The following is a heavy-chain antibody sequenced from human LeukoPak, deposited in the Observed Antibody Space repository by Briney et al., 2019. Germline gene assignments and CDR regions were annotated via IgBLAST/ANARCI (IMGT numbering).Heavy chain of an antibody. V-gene: IGHV4-39*07. J-gene: IGHJ4*02. Sequence: SETLSLTCTVSGGSISSSSYYWGWIRQPPGKGLEWIGSIYYSGSTYYNPSLKSRVTISVDTSKNQFSLKLSSVTAADTAVYYCARDSGVPAAINYWGQGTLVTVSS. CDR3: ARDSGVPAAINY. D-gene: IGHD2-2*01. CDR2: IYYSGST. CDR1: GGSISSSSYY.